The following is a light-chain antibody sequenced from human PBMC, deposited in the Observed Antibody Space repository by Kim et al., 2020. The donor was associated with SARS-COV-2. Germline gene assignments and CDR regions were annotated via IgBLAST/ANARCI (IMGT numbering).Light chain of an antibody. CDR1: QSVSSSY. J-gene: IGKJ4*01. Sequence: ENVLTQSPGTLSLSPGERATLSCRASQSVSSSYLAWYQQKPGQAPRLLMFGASNRATGVPDRFSGSGSASDFTLTISRLEPEDLAVYYCQLNGDSFTFGEGAKGDIK. V-gene: IGKV3-20*01. CDR2: GAS. CDR3: QLNGDSFT.